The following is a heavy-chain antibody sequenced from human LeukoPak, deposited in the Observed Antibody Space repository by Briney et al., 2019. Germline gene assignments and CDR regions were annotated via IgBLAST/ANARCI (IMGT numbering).Heavy chain of an antibody. J-gene: IGHJ4*02. CDR2: IRGSGGGT. CDR3: VKARMPHCGTDCLES. CDR1: GFTFSNYG. D-gene: IGHD2-21*02. V-gene: IGHV3-23*01. Sequence: PGESLRLSCAASGFTFSNYGMSWVRQAPEKGLEWVSVIRGSGGGTYYADSVKGRFTISRDNSKNTVYLQMNSLRAEDTAVYYCVKARMPHCGTDCLESWGQGTLVTVSS.